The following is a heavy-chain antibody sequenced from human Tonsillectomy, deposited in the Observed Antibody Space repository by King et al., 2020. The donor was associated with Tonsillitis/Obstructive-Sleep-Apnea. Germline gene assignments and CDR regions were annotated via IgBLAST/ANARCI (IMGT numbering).Heavy chain of an antibody. CDR1: GFTFSSYA. CDR3: ARDLPIVLIPAAIKGGFDY. D-gene: IGHD2-2*02. Sequence: VQLVESGGGVVQSGRSLRLSCAASGFTFSSYAMHWVRQAPGKGLEWVAVISYDGRNEYYADSVKGRFTISRDNSKNTLYLQMNSLRTEDTAVHYCARDLPIVLIPAAIKGGFDYWGQGTLVTVSS. CDR2: ISYDGRNE. V-gene: IGHV3-30*04. J-gene: IGHJ4*02.